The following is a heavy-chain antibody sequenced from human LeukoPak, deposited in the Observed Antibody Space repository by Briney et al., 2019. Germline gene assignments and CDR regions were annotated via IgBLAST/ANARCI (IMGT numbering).Heavy chain of an antibody. CDR3: AREPKSHFYDFWSGYGYGMDV. CDR2: INPNSGGT. D-gene: IGHD3-3*01. CDR1: GYTFTGYY. V-gene: IGHV1-2*02. Sequence: ASVKVSCKASGYTFTGYYMHWVRQAPGQGLEWMGWINPNSGGTNYAQKFQGRVTMTRDTSISTAYMELSSLRSEDTAVYYCAREPKSHFYDFWSGYGYGMDVWGQGTTVTVSS. J-gene: IGHJ6*02.